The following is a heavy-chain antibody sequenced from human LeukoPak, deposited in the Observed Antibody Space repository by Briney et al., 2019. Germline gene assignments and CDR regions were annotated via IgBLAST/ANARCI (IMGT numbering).Heavy chain of an antibody. V-gene: IGHV4-59*01. CDR1: GGSISSYY. Sequence: PSETLSLTCTVSGGSISSYYWSWIRQPPGKGLEWIGYIYYSGSTNYNPSLKSRVTISVDTSKNQFSQKLSSVTAADTAVYYCARAYYDILTGYYYFDYWGQGTLVTVSS. J-gene: IGHJ4*02. CDR2: IYYSGST. D-gene: IGHD3-9*01. CDR3: ARAYYDILTGYYYFDY.